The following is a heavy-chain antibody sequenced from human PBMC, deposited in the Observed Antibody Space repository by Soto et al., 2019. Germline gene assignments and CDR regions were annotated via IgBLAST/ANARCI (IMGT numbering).Heavy chain of an antibody. CDR1: AYSLTSYW. V-gene: IGHV5-51*01. J-gene: IGHJ6*02. CDR3: ARHGYCVGGFLGMQSYYNGMDV. CDR2: IYPGDSDT. Sequence: GESLQISCKGSAYSLTSYWIGWVRQMPGKGLEWMGIIYPGDSDTRYSPSFQGQVTISADKSLSTAYLQWSSLKASDTAMYYCARHGYCVGGFLGMQSYYNGMDVSGQGSTVTVFS. D-gene: IGHD2-15*01.